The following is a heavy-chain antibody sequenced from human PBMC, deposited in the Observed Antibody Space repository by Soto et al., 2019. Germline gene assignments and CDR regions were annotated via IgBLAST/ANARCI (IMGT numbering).Heavy chain of an antibody. J-gene: IGHJ6*02. Sequence: SETLSLTCAVSGDSISSNNWWSWVRQPPGKGLEWIGEIHHSGSTNYNPSLESRVTISVDKSKNQFSLKLSSVTAADTAVYYCASGAVAGYYAMGVWGQGTTLTVSS. V-gene: IGHV4-4*02. CDR2: IHHSGST. CDR1: GDSISSNNW. D-gene: IGHD6-19*01. CDR3: ASGAVAGYYAMGV.